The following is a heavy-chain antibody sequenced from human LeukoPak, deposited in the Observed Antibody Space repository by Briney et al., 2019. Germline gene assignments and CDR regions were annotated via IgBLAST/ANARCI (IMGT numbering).Heavy chain of an antibody. V-gene: IGHV3-30*04. Sequence: GGSLRLSCATSGFTFSSYAFYWIRQAPGKGLEWLTLISYDGNDKYYADSVKGRFSISRDNSKNTLYLQMNSLRAEDTAVYYCAKPPRPNFYDGDYYFDYWGQGTLVTVSS. CDR2: ISYDGNDK. J-gene: IGHJ4*02. CDR3: AKPPRPNFYDGDYYFDY. D-gene: IGHD4-17*01. CDR1: GFTFSSYA.